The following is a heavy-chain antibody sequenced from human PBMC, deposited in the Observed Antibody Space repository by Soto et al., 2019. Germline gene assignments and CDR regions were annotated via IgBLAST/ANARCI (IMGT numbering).Heavy chain of an antibody. J-gene: IGHJ4*02. D-gene: IGHD2-21*02. Sequence: QVQLVQSGAGVKKPGASVTVSCKASGDTFTTYYLHWVRQAPGQGLEWLGMINPSGGGATYAQKFLGRLTMTRYTSTNTGDMVLSSLISEDTAVYYCVRGGSVVVVTAPFDYWGQGTLVTVSS. CDR3: VRGGSVVVVTAPFDY. CDR2: INPSGGGA. V-gene: IGHV1-46*03. CDR1: GDTFTTYY.